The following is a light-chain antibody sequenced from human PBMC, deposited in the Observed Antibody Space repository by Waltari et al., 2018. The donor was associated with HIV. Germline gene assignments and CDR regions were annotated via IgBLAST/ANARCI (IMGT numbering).Light chain of an antibody. CDR1: QNIEND. Sequence: DIQMTQSPSFLSASVGSRATIACRASQNIENDLAWYQQKPGTAPKRLIYVASKLESGVPSRFSGSGSGTDFTLTISSLQPEDFATYYCLQHNSYPRTFGQGTKVDI. CDR3: LQHNSYPRT. V-gene: IGKV1-17*01. J-gene: IGKJ1*01. CDR2: VAS.